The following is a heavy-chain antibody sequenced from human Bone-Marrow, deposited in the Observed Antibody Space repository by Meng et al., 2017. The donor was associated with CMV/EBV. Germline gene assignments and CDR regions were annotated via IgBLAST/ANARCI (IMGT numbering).Heavy chain of an antibody. D-gene: IGHD6-13*01. CDR2: INSDGSST. CDR1: GFTFSSYW. Sequence: GESLKISCAASGFTFSSYWMHWVRQAPGKGLVWVSRINSDGSSTSYADSVKGRFTISRDNAKNTLYLQMNGLRAEDTAVYYCARGTSIAAAGFDPWGQGTLVTASS. CDR3: ARGTSIAAAGFDP. J-gene: IGHJ5*02. V-gene: IGHV3-74*01.